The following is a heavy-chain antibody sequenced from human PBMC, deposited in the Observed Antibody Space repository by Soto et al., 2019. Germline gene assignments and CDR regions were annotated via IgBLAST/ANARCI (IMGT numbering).Heavy chain of an antibody. CDR2: ISSSSSTI. V-gene: IGHV3-48*01. Sequence: GGSLRLSCAASGFTFSSYSMNWVRQAPGKGLEWVSYISSSSSTIYYADSVEGRFTISRDNAKNSLYLQMNSLRAEDTAVYYCAHWEDFDWTYGTDNWFDPWGQGTLVTVSS. CDR3: AHWEDFDWTYGTDNWFDP. D-gene: IGHD3-9*01. CDR1: GFTFSSYS. J-gene: IGHJ5*02.